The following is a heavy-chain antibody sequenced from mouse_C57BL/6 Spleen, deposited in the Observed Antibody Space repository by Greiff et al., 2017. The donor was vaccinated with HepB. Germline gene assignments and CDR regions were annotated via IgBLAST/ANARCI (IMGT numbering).Heavy chain of an antibody. Sequence: VQLQESGAELVKPGASVKMSCKASGYTFTTYPIEWMKQNHGKSLEWIGNFHPYNDDTKYNEKFKGKATLTVEKSSSTVYLELSRLTSDDSAVYYCSRGGNYGSSYWYFDVWGTGTTVTVSS. CDR3: SRGGNYGSSYWYFDV. J-gene: IGHJ1*03. D-gene: IGHD1-1*01. CDR2: FHPYNDDT. V-gene: IGHV1-47*01. CDR1: GYTFTTYP.